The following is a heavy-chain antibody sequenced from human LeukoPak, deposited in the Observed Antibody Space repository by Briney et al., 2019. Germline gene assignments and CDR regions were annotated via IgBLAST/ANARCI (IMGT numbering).Heavy chain of an antibody. CDR2: ISADNGNT. CDR1: GYSFTSYG. D-gene: IGHD2-2*01. Sequence: GASVKVSCKASGYSFTSYGISWVRQAPGQGLEWMGWISADNGNTNYVQKLQGRVIMTTDTSTSTAYMELRSLRSDDTAVYYCARDHGYQLLVWGQGTLVTVSS. J-gene: IGHJ4*02. V-gene: IGHV1-18*01. CDR3: ARDHGYQLLV.